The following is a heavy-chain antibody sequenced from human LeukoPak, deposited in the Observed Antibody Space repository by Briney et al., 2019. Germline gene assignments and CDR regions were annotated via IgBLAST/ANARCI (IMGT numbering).Heavy chain of an antibody. J-gene: IGHJ5*02. CDR2: ISTSGST. CDR3: ATFKFSGTYCEYGGDHWFDP. Sequence: SETLSLTCSVSGGSISSNYWIWIRQPPGKGLEWIGYISTSGSTNYNPSLKSRVTISVDTSKNQFSLNLSSVTDADTAVYYCATFKFSGTYCEYGGDHWFDPWGQGTLVTVSS. V-gene: IGHV4-4*09. D-gene: IGHD1-26*01. CDR1: GGSISSNY.